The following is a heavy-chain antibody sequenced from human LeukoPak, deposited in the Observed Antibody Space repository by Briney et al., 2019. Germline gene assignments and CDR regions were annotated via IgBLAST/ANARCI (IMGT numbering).Heavy chain of an antibody. Sequence: GGSLRLSCAASGFTFSNYGMRWVRQAPGKGLEWVAFIRYDGSNKYYADSVKGRFTISRDNSKNTLNLQMNSLRAEDTAVYYCAKRKGETAMVYFDYWGQGTLVTVSS. D-gene: IGHD5-18*01. CDR2: IRYDGSNK. CDR3: AKRKGETAMVYFDY. J-gene: IGHJ4*02. CDR1: GFTFSNYG. V-gene: IGHV3-30*02.